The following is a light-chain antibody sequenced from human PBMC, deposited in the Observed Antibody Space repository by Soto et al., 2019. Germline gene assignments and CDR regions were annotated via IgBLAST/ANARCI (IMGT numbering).Light chain of an antibody. V-gene: IGLV2-8*01. CDR2: EVV. Sequence: QSALTQPPSASGSPGQSVTISCTGTKNDIGVYDFVSWYQHHPGKAPRLFIYEVVQRSSGVPDRFSGSKSGNTASLTVSGLQAADEADYFCKSYAGSNTYVFGSGTTVTVL. CDR3: KSYAGSNTYV. CDR1: KNDIGVYDF. J-gene: IGLJ1*01.